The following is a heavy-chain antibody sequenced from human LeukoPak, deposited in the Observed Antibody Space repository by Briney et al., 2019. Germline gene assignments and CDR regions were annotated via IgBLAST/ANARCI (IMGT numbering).Heavy chain of an antibody. CDR3: ARVIGWSLFDC. D-gene: IGHD2-15*01. CDR2: IWYDGSKE. V-gene: IGHV3-33*08. Sequence: GGSLRLSCAASGFTFSSYSMNWVRQAPGKGLEWVAVIWYDGSKEYLADSVKGRFTISRDNSKNTVYLQMNSLKTEDTAVYYCARVIGWSLFDCWGQGTLVTVSS. J-gene: IGHJ4*02. CDR1: GFTFSSYS.